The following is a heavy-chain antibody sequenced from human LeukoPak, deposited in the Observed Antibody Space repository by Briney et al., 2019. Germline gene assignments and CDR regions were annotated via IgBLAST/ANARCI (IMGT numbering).Heavy chain of an antibody. Sequence: PSETLSLTCAVYGGSFSGYYWSWIRQPPGKGLEWIGEINHSGSTNYNPSLKSRVTISVDTSKNQFSLKLSSVTAADTAVYYCARTYSMVRGVNWFDPWGQGTLVTVSS. J-gene: IGHJ5*02. CDR1: GGSFSGYY. D-gene: IGHD3-10*01. CDR3: ARTYSMVRGVNWFDP. V-gene: IGHV4-34*01. CDR2: INHSGST.